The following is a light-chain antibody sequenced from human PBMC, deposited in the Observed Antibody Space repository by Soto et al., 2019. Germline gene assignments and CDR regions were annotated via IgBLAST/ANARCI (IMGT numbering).Light chain of an antibody. J-gene: IGKJ5*01. CDR1: QSVNIY. CDR3: QQRSYPIT. V-gene: IGKV3D-15*01. CDR2: GAS. Sequence: EIVMTQSPATLSVSPGERATLSCRASQSVNIYLAWYQQKPGQAPRLLIFGASSRATGIPARFSGSGSGTEFNLTISSLQSEDFAVYYCQQRSYPITFGQGTRLEIK.